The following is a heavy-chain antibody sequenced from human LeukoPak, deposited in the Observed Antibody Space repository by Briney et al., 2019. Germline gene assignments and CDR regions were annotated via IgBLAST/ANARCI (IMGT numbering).Heavy chain of an antibody. V-gene: IGHV3-15*01. CDR3: TTLDDYGGNFDY. D-gene: IGHD4-23*01. CDR1: GFSFSNAW. CDR2: IKSKPDGGTI. J-gene: IGHJ4*02. Sequence: GGALRLSCAASGFSFSNAWLSWVRQAPGKGLEWVGRIKSKPDGGTIDYAAPVKGRFTISGDDSNNTLFLQMNSLKTEDTAVYYCTTLDDYGGNFDYWGQGTLVTVSS.